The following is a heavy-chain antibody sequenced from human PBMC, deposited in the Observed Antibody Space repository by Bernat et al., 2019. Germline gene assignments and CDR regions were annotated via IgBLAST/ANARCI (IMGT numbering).Heavy chain of an antibody. CDR1: GFTFSSYG. J-gene: IGHJ4*02. Sequence: QVQLVESEGGVVQPGRSLRLSCAASGFTFSSYGMHWVRQAPGKGLEWVAVIWYDGSNKYYADSVKGRFTISRDNSKNTLYLQMNSLRAEDTAVYYCARCITAAGTGPFDYWGQGTLVTVSS. D-gene: IGHD6-13*01. V-gene: IGHV3-33*01. CDR3: ARCITAAGTGPFDY. CDR2: IWYDGSNK.